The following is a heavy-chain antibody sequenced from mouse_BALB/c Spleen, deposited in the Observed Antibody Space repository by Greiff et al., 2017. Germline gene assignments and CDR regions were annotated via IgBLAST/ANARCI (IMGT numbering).Heavy chain of an antibody. CDR3: ARGSGSSYWFAY. CDR1: GYTFTDYN. CDR2: IYPYNGGT. D-gene: IGHD1-1*01. J-gene: IGHJ3*01. V-gene: IGHV1S29*02. Sequence: EVHLVESGPELVKPGASVKISCKASGYTFTDYNMHWVKQSHGKSLEWIGYIYPYNGGTGYNQKFKSKATLTVDNSSSTAYMELRSLTSEDSAVYYCARGSGSSYWFAYWGQGTLVTVSA.